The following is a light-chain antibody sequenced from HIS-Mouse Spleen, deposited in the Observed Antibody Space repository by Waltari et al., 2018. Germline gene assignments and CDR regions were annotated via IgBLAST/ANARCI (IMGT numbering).Light chain of an antibody. V-gene: IGKV1-9*01. CDR2: AAS. Sequence: DIQLTQSPSFLSASVGDRVTITCRASQGISSYLAWYQQKTGKAPKLLIYAASTLQSEVPSRFSGSGSGTEFTLTISSLQPEDFATYDCQQLNSYPPTFGQGTKVEIK. J-gene: IGKJ1*01. CDR1: QGISSY. CDR3: QQLNSYPPT.